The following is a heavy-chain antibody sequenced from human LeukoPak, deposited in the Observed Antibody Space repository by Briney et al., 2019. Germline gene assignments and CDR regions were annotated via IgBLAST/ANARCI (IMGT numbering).Heavy chain of an antibody. V-gene: IGHV3-48*02. J-gene: IGHJ4*02. D-gene: IGHD5-18*01. CDR2: ISTGSSTI. CDR3: ARVTEIQLWLRSAFDY. CDR1: GFTFGAYS. Sequence: GGSLRLSCAASGFTFGAYSMHWVRQAPGKGLEWVSFISTGSSTIYYADSVKGRFTISRDNAKNSLYLQMNSLRDEDTAVYYCARVTEIQLWLRSAFDYWGQGTLVTVSS.